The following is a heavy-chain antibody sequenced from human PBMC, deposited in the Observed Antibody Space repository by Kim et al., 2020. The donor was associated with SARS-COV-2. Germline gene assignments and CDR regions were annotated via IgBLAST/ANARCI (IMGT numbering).Heavy chain of an antibody. V-gene: IGHV3-53*04. CDR3: AGGRGYYYGSGSLDV. Sequence: GGSLRLSCAASGFTVSSNYMSWVRQAPGKGLEWVSVIYSGGSTYYADSVKGRFTISRHNSKNTLYLQMNSLRAEDTAVYYCAGGRGYYYGSGSLDVWGQGTTVTVSS. CDR1: GFTVSSNY. CDR2: IYSGGST. J-gene: IGHJ6*02. D-gene: IGHD3-10*01.